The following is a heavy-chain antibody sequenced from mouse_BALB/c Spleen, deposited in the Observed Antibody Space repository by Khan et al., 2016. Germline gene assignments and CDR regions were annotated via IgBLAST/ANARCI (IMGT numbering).Heavy chain of an antibody. CDR3: ARLDYDGDWYFDV. Sequence: VQLQQSGPELVKPGASVKMSCKASGYTFTNYVIHWVKQKPGQGLEWIGYINPYNDDTKYNEKFKGKATLTSDKSSSTAYMELSSLTSEDSAVYYSARLDYDGDWYFDVWGAGTTVTVSS. J-gene: IGHJ1*01. V-gene: IGHV1S136*01. D-gene: IGHD2-4*01. CDR2: INPYNDDT. CDR1: GYTFTNYV.